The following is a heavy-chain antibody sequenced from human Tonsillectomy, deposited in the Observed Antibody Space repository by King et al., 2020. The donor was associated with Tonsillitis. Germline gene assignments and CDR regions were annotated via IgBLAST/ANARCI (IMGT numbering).Heavy chain of an antibody. V-gene: IGHV5-51*01. J-gene: IGHJ4*02. Sequence: VQLVESGAEVKNPGESLKISCTGSGYDFTTYWIGWVRQMPGKGLEWMAIVYPGDSDTKYSPSFQGQVTISADKSITTAYLQWSSLKASDTAMYYCARQAGSGSSGYYSDYWGQGTLVTVSS. CDR1: GYDFTTYW. CDR3: ARQAGSGSSGYYSDY. D-gene: IGHD3-22*01. CDR2: VYPGDSDT.